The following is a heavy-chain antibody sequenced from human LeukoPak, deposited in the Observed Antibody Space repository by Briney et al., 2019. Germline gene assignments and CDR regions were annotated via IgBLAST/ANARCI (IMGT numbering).Heavy chain of an antibody. CDR3: AKVTIRAAAGPDYYGMDV. CDR1: GFTFSSYA. J-gene: IGHJ6*02. CDR2: ISGSGGST. V-gene: IGHV3-23*01. D-gene: IGHD6-13*01. Sequence: GGSLRLSCAASGFTFSSYAMSWVRQAPGKGLEGVSAISGSGGSTYYADSVKGRFTISRDNSKNTLYLQMNSLRAEDTAVYYCAKVTIRAAAGPDYYGMDVWGQGTTVTVSS.